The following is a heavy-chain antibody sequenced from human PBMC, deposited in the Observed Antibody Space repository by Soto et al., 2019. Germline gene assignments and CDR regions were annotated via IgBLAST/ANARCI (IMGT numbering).Heavy chain of an antibody. CDR3: ARAIRDQLLSDN. J-gene: IGHJ4*02. D-gene: IGHD2-2*01. CDR1: GYTFSDYG. V-gene: IGHV1-8*02. Sequence: ASVKVSCKTSGYTFSDYGVSWVRQAPGQGLEWMGWMNPYNGNRGYAQKFQGRVTMTRDTSITTAYLELRSLISEDTAIYYCARAIRDQLLSDNWGQGTPVTVSS. CDR2: MNPYNGNR.